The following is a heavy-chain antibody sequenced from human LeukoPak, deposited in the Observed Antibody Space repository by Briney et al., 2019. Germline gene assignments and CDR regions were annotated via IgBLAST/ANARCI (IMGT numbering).Heavy chain of an antibody. CDR2: ISYDGSNK. CDR1: GFTFSSYG. Sequence: TGGSLRLSCAASGFTFSSYGMHWVRQAPGKGLEWVAVISYDGSNKYYADSVQGRFTISRDNSKNTLYLQMNSLRAEDTAVYYCAKGGGGSYLRFDYWGQGTLVTVSS. CDR3: AKGGGGSYLRFDY. V-gene: IGHV3-30*18. D-gene: IGHD1-26*01. J-gene: IGHJ4*02.